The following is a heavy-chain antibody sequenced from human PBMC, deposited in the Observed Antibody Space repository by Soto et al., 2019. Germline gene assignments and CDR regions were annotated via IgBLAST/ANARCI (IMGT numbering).Heavy chain of an antibody. CDR3: AKMTYYYDSSGYPDY. Sequence: QVQLVESGGGVVQPGRSLRLSCAASGFTFSSYGMHWVRQAPGKGLEWVAVISYDGSNKYYADSVKGRFTISRDNSKNTLYLQMNSLRAEDTAVYYCAKMTYYYDSSGYPDYWGHGTLVTVSS. J-gene: IGHJ4*01. CDR1: GFTFSSYG. D-gene: IGHD3-22*01. CDR2: ISYDGSNK. V-gene: IGHV3-30*18.